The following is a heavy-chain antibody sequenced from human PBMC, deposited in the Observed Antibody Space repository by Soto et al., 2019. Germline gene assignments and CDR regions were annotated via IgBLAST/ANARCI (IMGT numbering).Heavy chain of an antibody. D-gene: IGHD3-22*01. Sequence: SSETLSLTCTVSGGSISSYYWSWIRQPPGKGLEWIGYIYYSGSTNYNPSLKGRVTISVDTSKNQFSLKLSSVTAADTAVYYCARDHLDYYDRKDNWFDPWGQGTLVTVSS. CDR2: IYYSGST. CDR3: ARDHLDYYDRKDNWFDP. J-gene: IGHJ5*02. V-gene: IGHV4-59*01. CDR1: GGSISSYY.